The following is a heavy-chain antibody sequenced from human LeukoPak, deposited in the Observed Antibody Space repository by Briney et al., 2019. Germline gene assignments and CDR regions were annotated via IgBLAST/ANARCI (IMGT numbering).Heavy chain of an antibody. Sequence: PGRSLRLSCAASGFTFSSYAMRWVRQAPGKGLEWVADITSGGSNTFYAESVKGRFTISRDNSKNTLYLQMNSLRAEDTAVYFCARKTQDTSLHSAAFDIWGQATMVTASS. CDR3: ARKTQDTSLHSAAFDI. D-gene: IGHD2-21*01. J-gene: IGHJ3*02. V-gene: IGHV3-30-3*01. CDR2: ITSGGSNT. CDR1: GFTFSSYA.